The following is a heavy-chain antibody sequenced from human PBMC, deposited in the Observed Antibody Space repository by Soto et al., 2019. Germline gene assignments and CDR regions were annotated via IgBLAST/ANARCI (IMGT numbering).Heavy chain of an antibody. CDR1: GFTCTDSA. CDR3: ATETPSGGMDV. Sequence: QRQLVQSGPEVKKPGTSVKVSCKASGFTCTDSALQWVRQARGQRLECIGWIVVGSNNTNYAQTFHERVTITRDMSASTVYMEVSSLISDDTAVYYCATETPSGGMDVWGQGTTVTVSS. V-gene: IGHV1-58*01. CDR2: IVVGSNNT. D-gene: IGHD3-10*01. J-gene: IGHJ6*02.